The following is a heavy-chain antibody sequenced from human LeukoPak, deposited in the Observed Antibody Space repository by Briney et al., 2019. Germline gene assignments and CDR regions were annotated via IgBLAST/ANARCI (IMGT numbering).Heavy chain of an antibody. CDR3: VCCYGSGLRDAFDI. Sequence: GGSLRLSCAASGFTFSSYWMHWVRQAPGKGLVWVSRINSDGSSTSYADSVKGRFTISRDNAKNTLYLQMNSLRAEDTAVYYCVCCYGSGLRDAFDIWGQGTMVTVSS. V-gene: IGHV3-74*01. CDR2: INSDGSST. D-gene: IGHD3-10*01. J-gene: IGHJ3*02. CDR1: GFTFSSYW.